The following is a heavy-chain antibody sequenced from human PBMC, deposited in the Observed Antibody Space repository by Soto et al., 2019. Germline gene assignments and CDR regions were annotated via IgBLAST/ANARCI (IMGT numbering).Heavy chain of an antibody. V-gene: IGHV4-30-2*01. D-gene: IGHD3-9*01. CDR2: IYHSGST. J-gene: IGHJ4*02. CDR3: ARSGPLDYDILTGYSYYFDY. Sequence: PSETLSLTCAVSGGSISSGGYSWSWIRQPPGKGLEWIGYIYHSGSTYYNPSLKSRVTISVDRSKNQFSLKLSSVSAADTAVYYCARSGPLDYDILTGYSYYFDYWGQGTLVTVS. CDR1: GGSISSGGYS.